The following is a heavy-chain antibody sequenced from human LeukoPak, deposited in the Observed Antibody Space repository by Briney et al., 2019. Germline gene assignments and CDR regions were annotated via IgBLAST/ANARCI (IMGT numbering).Heavy chain of an antibody. CDR1: GFTFSSYT. Sequence: GGSLRLSCAVSGFTFSSYTINWVRQAPGKGLEWVSSISSGGTYTYYAESAKGRFTISRDNAKNLLYLQMNSLRAEDTAVYYCATDTLRYRMEVWGKGTTVTVSS. V-gene: IGHV3-21*06. CDR3: ATDTLRYRMEV. CDR2: ISSGGTYT. D-gene: IGHD3-9*01. J-gene: IGHJ6*04.